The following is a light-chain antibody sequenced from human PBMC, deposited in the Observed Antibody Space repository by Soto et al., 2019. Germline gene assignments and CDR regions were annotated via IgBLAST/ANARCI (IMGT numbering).Light chain of an antibody. CDR3: LQYGTPWWT. CDR2: GAS. CDR1: QSIPANY. J-gene: IGKJ1*01. Sequence: EIVLTQSPGTMSLSPGERVTLSCGASQSIPANYLAWYQQKPGQAPRLLIYGASNRGTGIPDRFSGSGSGTDFTLTVSRLEPEDFAVYFCLQYGTPWWTFGQGARVAIK. V-gene: IGKV3-20*01.